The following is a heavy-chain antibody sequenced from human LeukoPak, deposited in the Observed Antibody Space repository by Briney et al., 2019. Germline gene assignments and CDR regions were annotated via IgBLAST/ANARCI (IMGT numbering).Heavy chain of an antibody. J-gene: IGHJ5*02. CDR3: ARVKPSEMVRGVLNWFDP. CDR1: GYTFTSYG. D-gene: IGHD3-10*01. CDR2: ISAYNGNT. Sequence: ASVKVSCKASGYTFTSYGISWVRQAPGQGLEWMGWISAYNGNTNYAQKLQGRVTMTTDTSTSTAYMELRSLRSDDTAVYYCARVKPSEMVRGVLNWFDPWGQGTLVTVSS. V-gene: IGHV1-18*01.